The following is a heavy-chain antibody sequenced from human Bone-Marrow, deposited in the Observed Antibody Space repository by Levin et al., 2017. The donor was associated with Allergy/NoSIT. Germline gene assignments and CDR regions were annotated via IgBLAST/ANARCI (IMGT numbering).Heavy chain of an antibody. CDR1: GFSFSTYG. V-gene: IGHV3-30*18. Sequence: QPGGSLRLSCAASGFSFSTYGMHWVRQAPGKGLEWVAVISYDGNIKSYADSVKGRFTISRDNSDNTLYLQMNSLRADDTAVYYCAKHYWRYCSSTSCQRCDHWGQGTLVTVSS. CDR3: AKHYWRYCSSTSCQRCDH. CDR2: ISYDGNIK. D-gene: IGHD2-2*01. J-gene: IGHJ4*02.